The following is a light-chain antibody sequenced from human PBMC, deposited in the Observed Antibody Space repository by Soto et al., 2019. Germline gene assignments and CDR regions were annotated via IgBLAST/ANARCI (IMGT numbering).Light chain of an antibody. CDR3: QQRSNWPPYT. CDR1: QSVSSY. V-gene: IGKV3-11*01. Sequence: EIGLTQSRATLSLSPGERATHTCRASQSVSSYLAWYQQKPGQAPRLLIYDASNRATGIPARFSGSGSGTDFTLTISSLEPEDFAVYYCQQRSNWPPYTFGQGTKLEIK. J-gene: IGKJ2*01. CDR2: DAS.